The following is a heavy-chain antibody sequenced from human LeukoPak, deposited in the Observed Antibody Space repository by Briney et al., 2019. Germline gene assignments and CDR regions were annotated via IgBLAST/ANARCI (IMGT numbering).Heavy chain of an antibody. Sequence: SVNVSCTASGGTFSSYAISWVRQAPGQGLEWMGGIIPIFGTANYAQKFQGRVTITADESTSTAYMELSSLRSEDTAVYYCARDLLQLWMYYYYGMDVWGQGTTVTVSS. V-gene: IGHV1-69*13. CDR2: IIPIFGTA. J-gene: IGHJ6*02. CDR3: ARDLLQLWMYYYYGMDV. CDR1: GGTFSSYA. D-gene: IGHD5-18*01.